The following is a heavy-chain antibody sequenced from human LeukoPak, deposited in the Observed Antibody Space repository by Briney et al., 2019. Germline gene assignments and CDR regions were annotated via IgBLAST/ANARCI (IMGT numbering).Heavy chain of an antibody. J-gene: IGHJ5*02. Sequence: ASVKVSCKASGYTFTSYAMHWVRQAPGQRLEWMGWTNAGNGNTKYSQKFQGRVTITRDTSASTAYMELSSLRSEDTAVYYCAREGNDILTGYYDNWFDPWGQGTLVTVSS. CDR2: TNAGNGNT. V-gene: IGHV1-3*01. CDR1: GYTFTSYA. CDR3: AREGNDILTGYYDNWFDP. D-gene: IGHD3-9*01.